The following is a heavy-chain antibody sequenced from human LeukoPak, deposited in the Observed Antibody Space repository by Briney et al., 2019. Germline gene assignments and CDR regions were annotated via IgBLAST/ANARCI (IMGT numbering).Heavy chain of an antibody. J-gene: IGHJ4*02. D-gene: IGHD2-21*01. Sequence: GASVKVSCKASGYTFTGYYMHWVRQAPGQGLEWMGWINPNSGGTSYAQKFQGRVTMTRDTSISTAYMELSRLRSDDTAVYYCARELYSQGVDYWGQGTLVTVSS. CDR2: INPNSGGT. V-gene: IGHV1-2*02. CDR3: ARELYSQGVDY. CDR1: GYTFTGYY.